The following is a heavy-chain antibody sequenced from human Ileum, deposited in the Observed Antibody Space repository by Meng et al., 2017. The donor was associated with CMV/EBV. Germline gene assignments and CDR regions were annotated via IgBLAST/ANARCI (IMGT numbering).Heavy chain of an antibody. CDR2: IKQDGSEK. V-gene: IGHV3-7*01. Sequence: GGSLRLSCAASGFTFSTYYMSWVRQAPGKGLEWVANIKQDGSEKYYVDSVKGRFTISRDNAKNSLYLQMNSLRGEDTALYYCARDYCSGTACHDVFDIWGQGTMVTVSS. CDR1: GFTFSTYY. CDR3: ARDYCSGTACHDVFDI. J-gene: IGHJ3*02. D-gene: IGHD2-2*01.